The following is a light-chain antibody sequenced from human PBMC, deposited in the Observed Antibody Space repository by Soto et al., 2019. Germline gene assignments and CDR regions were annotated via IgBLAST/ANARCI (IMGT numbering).Light chain of an antibody. CDR1: TRDIAGYNY. V-gene: IGLV2-14*01. J-gene: IGLJ1*01. CDR3: TSFSSSTSIYV. Sequence: QSALTQPASLSPSLGHSITISCTGTTRDIAGYNYISLYQQLPGKAPKLLIYQVTIRPSGISNRFSGSKSGNTASLTISGLQAEDEADYYCTSFSSSTSIYVFGSGTKVTVL. CDR2: QVT.